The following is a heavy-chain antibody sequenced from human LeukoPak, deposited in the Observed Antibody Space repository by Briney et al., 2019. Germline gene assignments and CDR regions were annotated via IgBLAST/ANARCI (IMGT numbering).Heavy chain of an antibody. J-gene: IGHJ6*03. CDR3: ARDSPYSSSSGGSYYYYYYMDV. CDR1: GYTFTSYD. V-gene: IGHV1-2*02. D-gene: IGHD6-6*01. CDR2: INPNSGGT. Sequence: ASVKVSCKASGYTFTSYDINWVRQAPGQGLEWMGWINPNSGGTNYAQKFQGRVTMTRDTSISTAYMELSRLRSDDTAVYYCARDSPYSSSSGGSYYYYYYMDVWGKGTTVTVSS.